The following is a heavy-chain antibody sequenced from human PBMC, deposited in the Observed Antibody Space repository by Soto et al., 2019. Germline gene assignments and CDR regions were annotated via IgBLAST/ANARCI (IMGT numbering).Heavy chain of an antibody. CDR3: AAPAVNALDADSSAFDI. CDR1: GGTFSSQT. D-gene: IGHD1-1*01. CDR2: VIPIIGEG. V-gene: IGHV1-69*02. J-gene: IGHJ3*02. Sequence: QVQLVQSGAEVKEPGSSVKVSCKVSGGTFSSQTINWVRQVPGQGLEWMGSVIPIIGEGKYAQSFLGRVRMTADRSAGTAYMDLSSLNVEDTAVYHWAAPAVNALDADSSAFDIWGQGTMVTVSS.